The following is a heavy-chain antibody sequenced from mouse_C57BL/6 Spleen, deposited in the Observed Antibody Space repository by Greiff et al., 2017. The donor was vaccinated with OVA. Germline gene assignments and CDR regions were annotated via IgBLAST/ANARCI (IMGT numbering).Heavy chain of an antibody. D-gene: IGHD3-3*01. J-gene: IGHJ3*01. CDR3: AREGDAWFAY. Sequence: EVKLMESGGGLVQPGGSLSLSCAASGFTFTDYYMSWVRQPPGKALEWLGFIRNKANGYTTEYSASVKGRFTISRDNSQSILYLQMNALRAEDSATYYCAREGDAWFAYWGQGTLVTVSA. V-gene: IGHV7-3*01. CDR1: GFTFTDYY. CDR2: IRNKANGYTT.